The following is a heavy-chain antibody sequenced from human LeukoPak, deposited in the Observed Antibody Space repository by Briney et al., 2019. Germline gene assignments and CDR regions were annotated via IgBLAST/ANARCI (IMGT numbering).Heavy chain of an antibody. D-gene: IGHD3-10*01. CDR3: AREGDGSGSYIGY. CDR2: IYYSGST. J-gene: IGHJ4*02. Sequence: PSETLSLTCTVSGGSISSYYWSWIRQPPGKGLEWIGYIYYSGSTNYNPSLKSRVTISVDTSKNQFSLKLSSVTAADTAVYYCAREGDGSGSYIGYWGQGTLVTVSS. CDR1: GGSISSYY. V-gene: IGHV4-59*01.